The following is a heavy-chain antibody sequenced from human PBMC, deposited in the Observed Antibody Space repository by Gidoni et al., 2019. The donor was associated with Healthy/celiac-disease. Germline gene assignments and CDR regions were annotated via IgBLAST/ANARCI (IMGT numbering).Heavy chain of an antibody. D-gene: IGHD3-22*01. Sequence: EVQLLESGGGLVQPGGSLRLSCAPPGFPFSSYAMSWVRQPPGKGLEWVSAISGSGGSTYYADAVKGRFTISRDNSKNTLYLQMNSLRAEDTAVYYCAKPPNYYDSSGYYYPFDYWGQGTLVTVSS. CDR3: AKPPNYYDSSGYYYPFDY. CDR2: ISGSGGST. V-gene: IGHV3-23*01. J-gene: IGHJ4*02. CDR1: GFPFSSYA.